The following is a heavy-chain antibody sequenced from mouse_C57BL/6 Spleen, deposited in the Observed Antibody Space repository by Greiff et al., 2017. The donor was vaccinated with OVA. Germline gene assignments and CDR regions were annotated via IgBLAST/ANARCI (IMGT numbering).Heavy chain of an antibody. D-gene: IGHD1-1*01. CDR2: IDPANGNT. V-gene: IGHV14-3*01. Sequence: VQLQQSVAELVRPGASVKLSCTASGFNIKNTYMHWVKQRPEQGLEWIGRIDPANGNTKYAPKFPGKATITADPSSNTAYLQLSSLTSEDTAIYYCASYYYGSSPFAYWGQGTLVTVSA. CDR1: GFNIKNTY. J-gene: IGHJ3*01. CDR3: ASYYYGSSPFAY.